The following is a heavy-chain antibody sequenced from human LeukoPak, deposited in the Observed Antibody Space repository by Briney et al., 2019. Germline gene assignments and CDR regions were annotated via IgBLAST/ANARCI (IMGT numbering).Heavy chain of an antibody. D-gene: IGHD3-10*01. Sequence: SETLSLTCAVYGGSFSAFHWNWIRQSPTKGLEWLGEMKQSGTPRYNPSLQSRVTISVDKSKNQFSLNVRSVTAADTAVYYCASRPFLYGFRTYFDNWAQGTLVTVSS. CDR2: MKQSGTP. V-gene: IGHV4-34*01. CDR3: ASRPFLYGFRTYFDN. CDR1: GGSFSAFH. J-gene: IGHJ4*02.